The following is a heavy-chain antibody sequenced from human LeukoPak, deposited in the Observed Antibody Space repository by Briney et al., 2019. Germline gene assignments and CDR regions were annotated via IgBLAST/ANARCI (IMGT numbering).Heavy chain of an antibody. CDR1: GGSVSSSIYY. CDR2: IYYSGST. CDR3: ARDASNWFDP. Sequence: SETLSLTCTVSGGSVSSSIYYWGWIRQPPGKGLEWIGSIYYSGSTSYNPSLKSRVTISVDTSKNQFSLKLSSVTAEDTAVYYYARDASNWFDPWGQGTLVTVSS. V-gene: IGHV4-39*07. J-gene: IGHJ5*02.